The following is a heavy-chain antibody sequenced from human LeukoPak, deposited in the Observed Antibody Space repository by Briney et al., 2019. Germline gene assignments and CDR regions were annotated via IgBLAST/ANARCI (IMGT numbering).Heavy chain of an antibody. Sequence: GASVKVSCKXSPGTFRSYTINWVRQAPGQGLERMGWISAYNGNTNYAQKLQGRVTMTTDTSTSTAYMELRSLRSDDTAVYYCATREWELLYWGQGTLVTVSS. CDR3: ATREWELLY. D-gene: IGHD1-26*01. V-gene: IGHV1-18*01. CDR1: PGTFRSYT. J-gene: IGHJ4*02. CDR2: ISAYNGNT.